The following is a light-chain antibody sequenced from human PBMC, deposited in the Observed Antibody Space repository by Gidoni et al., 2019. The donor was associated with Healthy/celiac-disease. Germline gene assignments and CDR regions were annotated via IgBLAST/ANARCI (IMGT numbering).Light chain of an antibody. Sequence: DIQMTQSTSSMSASVGDRVTITCRASQSISSYLNGYQQKPGKAPKLLIYAASSLQSGVPSRFSGSGSGTDFTLTISSLQPEDFATYYCQQSYSTPHTFGQGTKLEIK. J-gene: IGKJ2*01. CDR1: QSISSY. CDR3: QQSYSTPHT. V-gene: IGKV1-39*01. CDR2: AAS.